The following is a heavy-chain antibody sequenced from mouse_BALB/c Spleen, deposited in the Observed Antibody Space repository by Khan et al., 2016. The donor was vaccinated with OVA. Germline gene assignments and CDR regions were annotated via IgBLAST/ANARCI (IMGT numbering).Heavy chain of an antibody. V-gene: IGHV3-6*02. Sequence: EVQLVESGPGLVKPSQSLSLTCSVTGYSITSGYFWNWNRQSPGNKLEWMGYIRYDGNSNYNPSLKNRISITRDTSKNQSYLKLTSVTPEDTATYYCAAGGSWSKSWFAYWGQGTLVTVSA. CDR2: IRYDGNS. CDR3: AAGGSWSKSWFAY. J-gene: IGHJ3*01. CDR1: GYSITSGYF. D-gene: IGHD6-1*01.